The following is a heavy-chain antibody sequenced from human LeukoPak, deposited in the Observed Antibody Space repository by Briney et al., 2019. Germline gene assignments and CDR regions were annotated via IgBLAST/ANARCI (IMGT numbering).Heavy chain of an antibody. V-gene: IGHV1-18*01. CDR2: SSVYNGNT. J-gene: IGHJ4*02. CDR1: GYTFTNYG. D-gene: IGHD4-17*01. CDR3: AREGDYGDYYFDY. Sequence: ASVKVSCKASGYTFTNYGITWVRQAPGQGLEWMGWSSVYNGNTNYAQKLQGRVTMTIDTSTSTAYMELRSLRSDDTAVYYCAREGDYGDYYFDYWGQGTLVTVSS.